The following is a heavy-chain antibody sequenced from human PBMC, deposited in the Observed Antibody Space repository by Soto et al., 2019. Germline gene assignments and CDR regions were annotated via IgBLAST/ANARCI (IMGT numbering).Heavy chain of an antibody. CDR3: ARNSNVGLDY. V-gene: IGHV4-31*03. J-gene: IGHJ4*02. CDR1: GGSISSGGYY. D-gene: IGHD4-4*01. CDR2: IYYSGST. Sequence: QVQLQESGPGLVKPSQTLSLTCTVSGGSISSGGYYWSWIRQHPGKGLEWIGYIYYSGSTYYNPFLQSRVTQSEDTSNNQFSLKLSSVTAADPAVYYCARNSNVGLDYWGQGTLVTVSS.